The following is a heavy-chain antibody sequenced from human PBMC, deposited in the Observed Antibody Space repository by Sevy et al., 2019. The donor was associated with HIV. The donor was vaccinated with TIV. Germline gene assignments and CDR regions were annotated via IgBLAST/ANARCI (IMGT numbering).Heavy chain of an antibody. CDR2: ISAYNGNT. CDR3: ARGLGIAVAGFDY. V-gene: IGHV1-18*01. J-gene: IGHJ4*02. CDR1: GYTFTSYG. Sequence: ASVKVSCKASGYTFTSYGISWVRQAPGQGLEWMAWISAYNGNTNYAQKLQGRVTMTTDTPTSTAYMELRRLRSDDTVEYYCARGLGIAVAGFDYWGQGTLVTVSS. D-gene: IGHD6-19*01.